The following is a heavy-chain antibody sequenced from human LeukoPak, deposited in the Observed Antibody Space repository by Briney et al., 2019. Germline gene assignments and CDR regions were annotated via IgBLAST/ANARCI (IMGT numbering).Heavy chain of an antibody. CDR1: GFTFDDYA. D-gene: IGHD2-15*01. J-gene: IGHJ4*02. Sequence: GRSLRLSCAASGFTFDDYAMHWVRQAPGKGLEWVSGISWNSGSIGYADSVRGRFTISRDNAKNSLYLQMNSLRAEDTALYYRARGYCSGGSCRPFDYWGQGTLVTVSS. CDR2: ISWNSGSI. V-gene: IGHV3-9*01. CDR3: ARGYCSGGSCRPFDY.